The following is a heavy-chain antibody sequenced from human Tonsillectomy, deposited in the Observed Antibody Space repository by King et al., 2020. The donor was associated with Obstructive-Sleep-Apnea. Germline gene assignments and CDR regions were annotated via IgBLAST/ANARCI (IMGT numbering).Heavy chain of an antibody. V-gene: IGHV3-21*01. D-gene: IGHD3-3*01. Sequence: VQLVESGGGLVKPGGSLRLSCAASGFTFSSYSMNWVRQAPGKGLEWVSSISSSSSYIYYADSVKGRFTISRDNAKNSLYLQIHSLGAEDTAVYYCAREYYDFWSASVTYYYYGMDVWGQGTTVTVSS. CDR2: ISSSSSYI. CDR1: GFTFSSYS. J-gene: IGHJ6*02. CDR3: AREYYDFWSASVTYYYYGMDV.